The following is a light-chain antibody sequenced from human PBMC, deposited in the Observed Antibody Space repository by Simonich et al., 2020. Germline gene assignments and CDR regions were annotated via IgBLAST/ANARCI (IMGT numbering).Light chain of an antibody. CDR3: QQYGSSPLT. CDR1: PSVSSSY. V-gene: IGKV3-20*01. J-gene: IGKJ4*01. Sequence: EIVLTQSPGTLSLSPGERATLSCRARPSVSSSYLAWYQQKPGQAPRLLIYGASSRATGIPDRFIGSGSGTDFTLTISRLEPEDFAVYYCQQYGSSPLTFGGGTKVEIK. CDR2: GAS.